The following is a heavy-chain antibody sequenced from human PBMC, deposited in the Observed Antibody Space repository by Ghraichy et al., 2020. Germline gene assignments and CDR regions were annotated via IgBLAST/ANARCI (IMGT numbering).Heavy chain of an antibody. Sequence: SETLSLTCTVSGGSISSYYWSWIRQPPGKGLEWIGYIYYSGSTNYNPSLKSRVTISVDTSKNQFSLKLSSVTAADTAVYYCARSGHRRADIGYFDLWGRGTLVTVSS. CDR2: IYYSGST. J-gene: IGHJ2*01. V-gene: IGHV4-59*01. CDR1: GGSISSYY. D-gene: IGHD2-15*01. CDR3: ARSGHRRADIGYFDL.